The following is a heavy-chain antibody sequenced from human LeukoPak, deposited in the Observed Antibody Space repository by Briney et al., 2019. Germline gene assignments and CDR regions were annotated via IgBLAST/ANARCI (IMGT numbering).Heavy chain of an antibody. CDR1: GYSFTNYW. D-gene: IGHD2-15*01. J-gene: IGHJ4*02. Sequence: GESLKISCKGSGYSFTNYWIGWVCQMPGKGLEWMGIIYPGDSDTRYSPSFQGQVTISADKSINTAYLQWSSLKASDTAMYYCARQALGYCSGGNCYGDYWGQGTLVIVSS. V-gene: IGHV5-51*01. CDR2: IYPGDSDT. CDR3: ARQALGYCSGGNCYGDY.